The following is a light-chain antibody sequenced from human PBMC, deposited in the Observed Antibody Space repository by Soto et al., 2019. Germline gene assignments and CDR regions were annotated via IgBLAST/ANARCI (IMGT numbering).Light chain of an antibody. CDR3: SSYTSSSSDV. CDR1: SSDVGGYNY. Sequence: QSVLTQPASVSGSPGQSITISCTGTSSDVGGYNYVSWYQQHPGKAPKLMIYEDSNRPSGVSYRFSGSRSGNTASLTISGLQAEDDDDYYCSSYTSSSSDVFGTGTKLTVL. J-gene: IGLJ1*01. V-gene: IGLV2-14*01. CDR2: EDS.